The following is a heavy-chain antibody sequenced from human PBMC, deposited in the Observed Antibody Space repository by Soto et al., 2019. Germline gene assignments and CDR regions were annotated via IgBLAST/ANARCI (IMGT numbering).Heavy chain of an antibody. Sequence: PGGSLRLSCAASGFTFSGSAMHWVRQAPGKGLEWAGRIRSKANSDATVYAASVKGRFTISRDDSKNTAYLQMNSLKTEDTAVYYCTTPSINYDILTDYFNYWGQGSLVTVSS. D-gene: IGHD3-9*01. CDR3: TTPSINYDILTDYFNY. CDR2: IRSKANSDAT. CDR1: GFTFSGSA. J-gene: IGHJ4*02. V-gene: IGHV3-73*01.